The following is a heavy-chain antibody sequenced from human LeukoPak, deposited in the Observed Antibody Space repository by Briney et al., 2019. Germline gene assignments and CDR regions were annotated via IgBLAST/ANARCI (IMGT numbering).Heavy chain of an antibody. D-gene: IGHD5-12*01. CDR1: GFTFSRYT. J-gene: IGHJ4*02. CDR3: TRVTNSGYDSGNFDY. V-gene: IGHV3-21*01. Sequence: GGSLRLSCAASGFTFSRYTMNWVRQAPGKGLEWVSFISSSSSYIYYADSVKGRFTISRDNAKKSLFLQMNSLRAEDTAVYYCTRVTNSGYDSGNFDYWGQGTLVTVSS. CDR2: ISSSSSYI.